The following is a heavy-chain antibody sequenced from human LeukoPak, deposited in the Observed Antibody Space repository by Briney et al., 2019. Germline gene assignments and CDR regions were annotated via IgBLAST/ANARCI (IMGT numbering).Heavy chain of an antibody. Sequence: GESLKISCQGFGYAFSSHWIGWVRQKPGEGLEGMGITYPDDADTRYSPSFQGHVTISADKSISTAYMQWSSLMTSDNAIYYCARHSNWNHIDYWGQGTLVTVSS. V-gene: IGHV5-51*01. J-gene: IGHJ4*02. CDR2: TYPDDADT. CDR3: ARHSNWNHIDY. D-gene: IGHD1-1*01. CDR1: GYAFSSHW.